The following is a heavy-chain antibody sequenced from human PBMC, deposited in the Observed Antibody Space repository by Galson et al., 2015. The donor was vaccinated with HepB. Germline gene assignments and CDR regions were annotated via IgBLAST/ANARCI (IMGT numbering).Heavy chain of an antibody. CDR1: GGTFSSYT. Sequence: SCKASGGTFSSYTISWVRQAPGQGLEWMGRIIPILGIANYAQKFQGRVTITADKSTSTAYMELSSLRSEDTAVYYCARDRYGDYVFDPWGQGTLVTVSS. CDR2: IIPILGIA. J-gene: IGHJ5*02. D-gene: IGHD4-17*01. V-gene: IGHV1-69*04. CDR3: ARDRYGDYVFDP.